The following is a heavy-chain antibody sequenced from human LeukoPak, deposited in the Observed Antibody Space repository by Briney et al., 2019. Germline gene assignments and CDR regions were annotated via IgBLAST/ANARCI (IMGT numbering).Heavy chain of an antibody. J-gene: IGHJ6*02. CDR3: GRYSSGYPPYYYGMDV. CDR1: GYXFTSYW. D-gene: IGHD3-22*01. V-gene: IGHV5-51*01. CDR2: IFPGESDT. Sequence: GESLKISCKGSGYXFTSYWISWVRQMPGKGLEGMGIIFPGESDTRHSPSFQGQVTISADKSISTAYLQWSSLKASDTAVYYCGRYSSGYPPYYYGMDVWGQGTTVTVSS.